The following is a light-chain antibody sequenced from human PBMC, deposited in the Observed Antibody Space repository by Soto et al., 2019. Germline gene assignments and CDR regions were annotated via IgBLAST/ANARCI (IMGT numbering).Light chain of an antibody. CDR3: QQRSNWPLT. Sequence: DIVMTQSQDSLAVSLGARATINCRSRQSVLHTSTNKNYFAWYQQKPGQAPRLLIYDTSNRAGGIPARFSGSGSGTDFTLTISSLEPDDFAVYYCQQRSNWPLTFGGVTKVEIK. CDR2: DTS. V-gene: IGKV4-1*01. J-gene: IGKJ4*01. CDR1: QSVLHTSTNKNY.